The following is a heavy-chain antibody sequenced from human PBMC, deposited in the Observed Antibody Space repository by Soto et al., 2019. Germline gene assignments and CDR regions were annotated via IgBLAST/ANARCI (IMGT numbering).Heavy chain of an antibody. D-gene: IGHD3-22*01. CDR2: IYPGDSDT. Sequence: GESLKISCKGSGYSFTSYWIGWVRQMPGKGLEWMGIIYPGDSDTRYSPSFQGQVTISADKSISTAYLQWSSLKASDTAMYYCARPGYYYDSSSYYTFDYWGQGTLVTVSS. CDR3: ARPGYYYDSSSYYTFDY. J-gene: IGHJ4*02. V-gene: IGHV5-51*01. CDR1: GYSFTSYW.